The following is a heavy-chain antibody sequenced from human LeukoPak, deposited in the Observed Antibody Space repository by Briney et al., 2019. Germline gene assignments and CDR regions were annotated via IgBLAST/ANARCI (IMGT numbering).Heavy chain of an antibody. CDR2: IIPIFGTA. V-gene: IGHV1-69*13. J-gene: IGHJ4*02. D-gene: IGHD1-26*01. CDR3: ALGGHIVGATTPLDY. Sequence: GASVKVSCKASGGTFSSYAISWVRQAPGQGLEWMGGIIPIFGTANYAQKFQGRVTITADESTSTAYMELSSLRSEDTAVYYCALGGHIVGATTPLDYWGQGTLVTVSS. CDR1: GGTFSSYA.